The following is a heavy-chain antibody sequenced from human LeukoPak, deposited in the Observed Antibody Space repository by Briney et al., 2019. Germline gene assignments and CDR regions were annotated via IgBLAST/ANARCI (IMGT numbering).Heavy chain of an antibody. V-gene: IGHV3-23*01. CDR3: ACDYGSGSNNWLDP. J-gene: IGHJ5*02. Sequence: GGSLRLSCAASGFTFSSYGMSWVRQAPGKGLEWVSAISGSGDSTFYADSVKGRFTISRDNSKNTLYLQMDSLRDEDTAVYYCACDYGSGSNNWLDPWGQGTVVTVSS. D-gene: IGHD3-10*01. CDR1: GFTFSSYG. CDR2: ISGSGDST.